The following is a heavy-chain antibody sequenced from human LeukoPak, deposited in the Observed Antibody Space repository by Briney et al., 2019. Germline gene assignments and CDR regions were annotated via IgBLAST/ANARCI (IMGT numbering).Heavy chain of an antibody. D-gene: IGHD1-26*01. Sequence: GGSLRLSCATSGFIFSIYNMNWVRQAPGKGLEWVSDISWNSGSIDYADSVKGRFTISRDNAKNSLYLQMNSLRAEDTALYYCAKDAGESYYPVYYFDYWGQGTLVTVSS. CDR2: ISWNSGSI. CDR1: GFIFSIYN. CDR3: AKDAGESYYPVYYFDY. J-gene: IGHJ4*02. V-gene: IGHV3-9*01.